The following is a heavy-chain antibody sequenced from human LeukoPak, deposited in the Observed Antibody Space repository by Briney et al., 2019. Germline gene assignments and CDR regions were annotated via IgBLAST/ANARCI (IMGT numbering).Heavy chain of an antibody. CDR1: GGSIDNSHYY. D-gene: IGHD2-8*01. J-gene: IGHJ4*02. CDR3: VRLANGLIDY. CDR2: IHYSGST. Sequence: PSETLSLTCTVSGGSIDNSHYYWGWIRQPPGEGLEWIASIHYSGSTHYNPSLKSRVTISVDTSKNQFSLKLSSVTAADTAVYYCVRLANGLIDYWGQGTLVTVSS. V-gene: IGHV4-39*01.